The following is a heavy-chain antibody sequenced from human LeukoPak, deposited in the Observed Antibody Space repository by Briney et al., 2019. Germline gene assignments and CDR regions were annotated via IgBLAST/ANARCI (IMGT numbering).Heavy chain of an antibody. CDR1: GFTFSSYA. Sequence: GGSLRLSCAASGFTFSSYAMSWVRQVPGKGLEWVSAISGSGGSTYYADSVKGRFTISRDNSKNTLYLQMNSLRAEDTAVYYCAKAGQYYYDSSGYFADYWGQGTLVTVSS. V-gene: IGHV3-23*01. J-gene: IGHJ4*02. D-gene: IGHD3-22*01. CDR3: AKAGQYYYDSSGYFADY. CDR2: ISGSGGST.